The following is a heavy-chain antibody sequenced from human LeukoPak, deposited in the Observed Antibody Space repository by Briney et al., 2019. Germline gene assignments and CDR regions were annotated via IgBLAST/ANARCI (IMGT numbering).Heavy chain of an antibody. Sequence: HPGGSQRLSCAASGFKFSDHYIDWVRQAPGKGLEWVGRSRNKASSYTTEYAASVEGRFTSSRDVSESSLYLQMNSLRTEETAVYYCGRIAINAKNGVDVWGQGNTVTVSS. V-gene: IGHV3-72*01. CDR2: SRNKASSYTT. J-gene: IGHJ6*01. CDR3: GRIAINAKNGVDV. D-gene: IGHD1-1*01. CDR1: GFKFSDHY.